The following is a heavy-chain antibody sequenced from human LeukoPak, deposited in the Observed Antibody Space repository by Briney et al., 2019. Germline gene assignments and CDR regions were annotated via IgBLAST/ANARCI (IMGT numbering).Heavy chain of an antibody. CDR3: AKGYAVNYYGSGSYSEYFQH. D-gene: IGHD3-10*01. CDR2: ISYDGSNK. CDR1: GFTFSSYG. J-gene: IGHJ1*01. Sequence: GGSLRLSCAASGFTFSSYGVHWVRQAPGKGLEWVAVISYDGSNKYYADSVKGRFTISRDNSKNTLYLQMNSLRAEDTAVYYCAKGYAVNYYGSGSYSEYFQHWGQGTLVTVSS. V-gene: IGHV3-30*18.